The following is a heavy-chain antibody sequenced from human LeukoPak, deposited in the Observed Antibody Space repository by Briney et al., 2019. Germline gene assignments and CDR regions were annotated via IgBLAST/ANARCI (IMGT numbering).Heavy chain of an antibody. V-gene: IGHV3-48*04. CDR3: ARGTRYNPNWFDP. J-gene: IGHJ5*02. CDR1: GFTFSSYG. D-gene: IGHD1-1*01. Sequence: GGSLRLSCAASGFTFSSYGMTWVRQAPGEGLEWVSYISSSSSTIYYADSVKGRFTISRDDAKNSLNLQMNSLRAEDTALYYCARGTRYNPNWFDPWGQGTLVTVSS. CDR2: ISSSSSTI.